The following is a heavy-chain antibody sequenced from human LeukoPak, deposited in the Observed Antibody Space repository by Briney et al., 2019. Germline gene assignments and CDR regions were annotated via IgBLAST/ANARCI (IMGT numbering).Heavy chain of an antibody. CDR3: ARDHDSSTSLNWFDP. CDR1: GYTFTSYG. D-gene: IGHD2-2*01. V-gene: IGHV1-18*01. CDR2: ISAYNGNT. Sequence: ASVKVSCKASGYTFTSYGISWVRQAPGQGLEWMGWISAYNGNTNYAQKLQGGVTMTTDTSTSTAYMELRSLRSDGTAVYYCARDHDSSTSLNWFDPWGQGTLVTVSS. J-gene: IGHJ5*02.